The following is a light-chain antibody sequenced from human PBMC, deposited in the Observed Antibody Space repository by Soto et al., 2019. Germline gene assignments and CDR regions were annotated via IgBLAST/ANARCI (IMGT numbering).Light chain of an antibody. J-gene: IGLJ2*01. Sequence: QSVLTQPPSASGTPGQRVTISCSGSSSNIGSNYVYWYQQLPGTVPQLLIYRNSERPSGVPDRFSGSKSGTSASLAISGLRPEDEADYYCAAWDDSLSGVVFGGGTQLTV. CDR1: SSNIGSNY. CDR2: RNS. V-gene: IGLV1-47*01. CDR3: AAWDDSLSGVV.